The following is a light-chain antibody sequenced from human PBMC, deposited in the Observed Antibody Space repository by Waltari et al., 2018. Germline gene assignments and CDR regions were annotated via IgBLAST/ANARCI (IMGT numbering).Light chain of an antibody. CDR2: AAS. V-gene: IGKV1-9*01. J-gene: IGKJ2*01. Sequence: DIQLTQSPSFLSASVRDRVTVTCRASQDIGSYLVWYQQMPWKAPKVLIHAASSLETGVPSRFSGSGSGTEFTLTISSLQPEDFATYYCQQFNSYPYTFGQGTKLEIK. CDR3: QQFNSYPYT. CDR1: QDIGSY.